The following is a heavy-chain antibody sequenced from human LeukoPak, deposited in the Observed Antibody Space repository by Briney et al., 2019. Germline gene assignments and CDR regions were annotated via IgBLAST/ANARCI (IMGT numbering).Heavy chain of an antibody. V-gene: IGHV3-7*01. CDR1: GFTVSSNY. CDR3: VRPRGNGWYDLDY. J-gene: IGHJ4*02. D-gene: IGHD6-19*01. CDR2: IKQDESEK. Sequence: GGSLRLSCAASGFTVSSNYMSWVRQAPGKGLEWVANIKQDESEKYYVDSVKGRFTISRDNAKNSLFLQMDSLRADDTAVYYCVRPRGNGWYDLDYWGQGTLVTVSS.